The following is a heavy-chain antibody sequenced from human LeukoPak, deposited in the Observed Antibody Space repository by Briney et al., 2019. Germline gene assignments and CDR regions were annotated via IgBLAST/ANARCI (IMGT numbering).Heavy chain of an antibody. J-gene: IGHJ6*03. V-gene: IGHV6-1*01. CDR3: ARSGPRYYYGSGSYVPYYYYYYYMDV. Sequence: SQTLSLTCAISGDSVSSNSAAWNWLRQSPSRGLEWLGRTYYRSKWYNDYAVSVKSRITINPDTSKNQFSLQLNSVTPEDTAVYYCARSGPRYYYGSGSYVPYYYYYYYMDVWGKGTTVTISS. CDR2: TYYRSKWYN. CDR1: GDSVSSNSAA. D-gene: IGHD3-10*01.